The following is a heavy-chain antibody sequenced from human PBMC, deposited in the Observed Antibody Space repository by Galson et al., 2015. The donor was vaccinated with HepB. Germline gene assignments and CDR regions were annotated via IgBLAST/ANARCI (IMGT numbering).Heavy chain of an antibody. V-gene: IGHV1-24*01. CDR3: ATIGAGYCTGGVCFAFDI. CDR1: GYTLTELP. J-gene: IGHJ3*02. Sequence: SVKVSCKVSGYTLTELPMHWVRQAPGKGLEWMGGFDPEDGETIYAQKFQGRVTMTEDTSTDTAYMELSSLRSEDTAVYYCATIGAGYCTGGVCFAFDIWGQGTMVTVSS. D-gene: IGHD2-8*02. CDR2: FDPEDGET.